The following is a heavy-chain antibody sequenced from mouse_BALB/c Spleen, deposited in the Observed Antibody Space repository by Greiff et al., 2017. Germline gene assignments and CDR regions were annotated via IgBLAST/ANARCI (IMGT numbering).Heavy chain of an antibody. CDR3: ARVATEAMDY. CDR2: IWSGGST. Sequence: VQLVESGPGLVAPSQSLSITCTVSGFSLTGYGVNWVRQPPGKGLEWLGVIWSGGSTDYNAAFISRLSISKDNSKSQVFFKMNSLQANDTAIYYCARVATEAMDYWGQGTSVTVSS. CDR1: GFSLTGYG. J-gene: IGHJ4*01. V-gene: IGHV2-2*02. D-gene: IGHD1-1*01.